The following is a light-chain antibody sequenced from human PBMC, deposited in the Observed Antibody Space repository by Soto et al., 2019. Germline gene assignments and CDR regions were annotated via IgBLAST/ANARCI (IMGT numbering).Light chain of an antibody. V-gene: IGKV3-11*01. J-gene: IGKJ3*01. CDR2: DAS. CDR1: QSVSSH. Sequence: EIVLTQSPATLSLSPGERATLSCRASQSVSSHLAWYQQKPGQAPRLLIYDASNRATGIPARFSGSGSGTDFTLTISSLEPEDFAFYYCQQRSNWPSFGPGTKVDIK. CDR3: QQRSNWPS.